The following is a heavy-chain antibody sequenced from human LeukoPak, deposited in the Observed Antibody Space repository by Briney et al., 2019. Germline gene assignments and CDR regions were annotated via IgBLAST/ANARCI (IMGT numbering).Heavy chain of an antibody. CDR3: ARHGKWLKNFDY. Sequence: PSETLSLTCAVYGGSFSGYYWSWIRQPPGKGLEWIGEINHSGSTNYNPSLKSRVTISVDTSKNQFSLKLSSVIAADTAVYYCARHGKWLKNFDYWGQGTLVTVSS. D-gene: IGHD5-12*01. J-gene: IGHJ4*02. CDR1: GGSFSGYY. V-gene: IGHV4-34*01. CDR2: INHSGST.